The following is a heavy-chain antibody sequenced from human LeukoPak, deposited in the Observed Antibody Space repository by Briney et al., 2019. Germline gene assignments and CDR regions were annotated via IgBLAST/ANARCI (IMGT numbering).Heavy chain of an antibody. V-gene: IGHV3-33*01. CDR2: IWCDGSNK. CDR3: ARDPEWELLYFDY. J-gene: IGHJ4*02. D-gene: IGHD1-26*01. Sequence: GGSLRLSCAASGFTFSSCGMHWVRQAPGKGLEWVAVIWCDGSNKYYADSVKGRFTISRDNSKNTLYLQMNSLRAEDTAVYYCARDPEWELLYFDYWGQGTLATVSS. CDR1: GFTFSSCG.